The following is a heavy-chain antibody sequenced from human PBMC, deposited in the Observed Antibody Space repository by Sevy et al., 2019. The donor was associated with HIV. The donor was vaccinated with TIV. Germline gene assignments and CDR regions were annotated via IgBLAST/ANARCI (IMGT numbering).Heavy chain of an antibody. D-gene: IGHD3-22*01. CDR2: IYYSGST. V-gene: IGHV4-59*01. CDR1: GGSISSYY. CDR3: ARDAYYYDSSGYDAFDI. J-gene: IGHJ3*02. Sequence: SETLSLTCTVSGGSISSYYWSWIRQPPVKGLEWIGYIYYSGSTNYNPSLKSPVTISVDTSKNQFSLKLSSVTAADTAVYYCARDAYYYDSSGYDAFDIWGQGTMVTVSS.